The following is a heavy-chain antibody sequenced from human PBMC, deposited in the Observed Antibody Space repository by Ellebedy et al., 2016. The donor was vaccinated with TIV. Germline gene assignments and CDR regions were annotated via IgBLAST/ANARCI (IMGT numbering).Heavy chain of an antibody. D-gene: IGHD5-24*01. Sequence: GGSLRLXXAASGFIFSSYAMHWVRQAPGKGQEWVAVLSYDGSNKYYADSVKGRFTISRVNSKNTLYLQMHSLRAEDTAVYYCARDGGYTGYKEYYYYYYYMDVWGKGTTVTVSS. CDR3: ARDGGYTGYKEYYYYYYYMDV. CDR2: LSYDGSNK. CDR1: GFIFSSYA. J-gene: IGHJ6*03. V-gene: IGHV3-30-3*01.